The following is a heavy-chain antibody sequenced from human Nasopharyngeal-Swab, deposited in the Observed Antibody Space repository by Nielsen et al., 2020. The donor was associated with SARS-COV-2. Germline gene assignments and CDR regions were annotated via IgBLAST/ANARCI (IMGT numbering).Heavy chain of an antibody. V-gene: IGHV6-1*01. Sequence: SETRSLTCAISGDGVSSSSAAWNWIRQSPSRGLEWLGRTYYRSKWYNDYAVSVKSRITINPDTSKNQFSLHLNSVTPEDTAVYYCARARGAYGDYYYYYYTDVWGKGTTVTVSS. CDR2: TYYRSKWYN. J-gene: IGHJ6*03. D-gene: IGHD4-17*01. CDR1: GDGVSSSSAA. CDR3: ARARGAYGDYYYYYYTDV.